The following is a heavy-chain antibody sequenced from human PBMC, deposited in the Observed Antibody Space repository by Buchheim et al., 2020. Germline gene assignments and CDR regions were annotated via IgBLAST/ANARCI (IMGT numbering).Heavy chain of an antibody. J-gene: IGHJ5*02. V-gene: IGHV1-46*03. CDR2: INPSGGST. CDR1: GYTFTSYY. CDR3: ARGRGGGVQGADFWYMALNWFDP. D-gene: IGHD3-10*01. Sequence: QVQLVQSGAEVKKPGASVKVSCKASGYTFTSYYMHWVRQAPGQGLEWMGIINPSGGSTSYAQKFQGRVTMTRDTSTSTVYMELSSLRSEDTAVYYCARGRGGGVQGADFWYMALNWFDPWGQGTL.